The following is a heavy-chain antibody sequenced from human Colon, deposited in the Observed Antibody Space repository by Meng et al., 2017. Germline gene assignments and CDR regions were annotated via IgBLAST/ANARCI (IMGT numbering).Heavy chain of an antibody. V-gene: IGHV3-30*04. CDR2: ISSDGKTQ. Sequence: GESLKISCVASGFNFTPFVMHWVRQTPGKGLEWVAVISSDGKTQNYADSVKGRFTISRDNSKSTLYLQMNSLRAEATAVYYCTRDFVGGAFDYWGQGTLVTVSS. CDR3: TRDFVGGAFDY. D-gene: IGHD1-26*01. CDR1: GFNFTPFV. J-gene: IGHJ4*02.